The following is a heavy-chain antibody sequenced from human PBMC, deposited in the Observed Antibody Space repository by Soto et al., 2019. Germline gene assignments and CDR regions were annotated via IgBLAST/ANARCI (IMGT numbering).Heavy chain of an antibody. J-gene: IGHJ1*01. D-gene: IGHD1-20*01. CDR3: ARDTESNRYND. V-gene: IGHV1-58*01. CDR2: IVVGSGNT. CDR1: GFTFTSSA. Sequence: EASVKVSCKASGFTFTSSAVQWVRQARGQRLEWIGWIVVGSGNTNYAQKFQERVTITRDMSTSTAYMELSSLRSDDTAMYYCARDTESNRYNDWGQGTLVTVSS.